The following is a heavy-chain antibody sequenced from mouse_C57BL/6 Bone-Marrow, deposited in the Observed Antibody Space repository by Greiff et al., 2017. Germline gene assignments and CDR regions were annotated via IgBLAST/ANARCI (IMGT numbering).Heavy chain of an antibody. CDR1: GYTFTSYG. D-gene: IGHD3-2*02. V-gene: IGHV1-81*01. J-gene: IGHJ4*01. CDR3: ARQHRLRRDAMDY. Sequence: VMLVESGAELARPGASVKLSCKASGYTFTSYGISWVKQRTGQGLEWIGEIYPGSGNTYYNEKFKGKATLTADKSSSTAYMELRSLTSEDSAVYFCARQHRLRRDAMDYWGQGTSVTVSS. CDR2: IYPGSGNT.